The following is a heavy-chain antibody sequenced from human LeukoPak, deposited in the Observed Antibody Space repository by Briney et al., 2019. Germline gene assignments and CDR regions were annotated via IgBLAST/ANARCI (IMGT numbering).Heavy chain of an antibody. CDR1: GIIFSSYG. D-gene: IGHD3-10*02. J-gene: IGHJ6*04. CDR2: ISSSGSTI. V-gene: IGHV3-48*04. Sequence: GGSLRLSCAASGIIFSSYGMHWVRQAPGKGLEWVSYISSSGSTIYYADSVKGRFTISRDNAKNSLYLQMNSLRAEDTAVYYCAELGITMIGGVWGKGTTVTISS. CDR3: AELGITMIGGV.